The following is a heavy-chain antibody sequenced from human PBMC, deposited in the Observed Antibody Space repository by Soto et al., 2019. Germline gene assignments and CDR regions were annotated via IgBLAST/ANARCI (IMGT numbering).Heavy chain of an antibody. CDR2: ISGSGGST. CDR3: AKDPILGLWFGELSQSYFDY. Sequence: PGGSLRLSCAASGFTFSSYAMSWVRQAPGKGLEWVSAISGSGGSTYYADSVKGRFTISRDNSKNTLYLQMNSLRAEDTAVYYCAKDPILGLWFGELSQSYFDYWGQGTLVTVSS. D-gene: IGHD3-10*01. V-gene: IGHV3-23*01. J-gene: IGHJ4*02. CDR1: GFTFSSYA.